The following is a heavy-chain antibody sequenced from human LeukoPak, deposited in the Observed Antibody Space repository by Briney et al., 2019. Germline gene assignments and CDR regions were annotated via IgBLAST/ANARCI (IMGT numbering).Heavy chain of an antibody. Sequence: PSETLSLTCYVAGGSIGTYYWSWIRQPAGKGLEWIGRIFTTGGANYNPSLKRRVTMSLDTSKNLFSLKLNSVTAADTAVYYCVRDGPSWGLLWGQGALVTVSS. J-gene: IGHJ4*02. D-gene: IGHD7-27*01. CDR3: VRDGPSWGLL. CDR1: GGSIGTYY. V-gene: IGHV4-4*07. CDR2: IFTTGGA.